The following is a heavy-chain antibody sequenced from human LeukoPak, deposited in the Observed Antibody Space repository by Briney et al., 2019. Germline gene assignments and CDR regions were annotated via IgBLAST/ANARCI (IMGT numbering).Heavy chain of an antibody. D-gene: IGHD2-2*01. CDR1: GFTFTDEY. Sequence: ASVKVSCKSSGFTFTDEYIHWVRQAPGQGLEWMGWINPYSGAINYAQKFQGRVTLTRDTSISTAYMELSRLTSGDTAVYYCAREPKSQLLLDYWGQGTLVTVSS. J-gene: IGHJ4*02. CDR2: INPYSGAI. CDR3: AREPKSQLLLDY. V-gene: IGHV1-2*02.